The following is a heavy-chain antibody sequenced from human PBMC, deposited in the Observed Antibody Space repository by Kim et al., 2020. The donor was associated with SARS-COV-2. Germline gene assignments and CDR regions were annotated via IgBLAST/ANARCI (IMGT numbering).Heavy chain of an antibody. J-gene: IGHJ4*02. CDR2: N. V-gene: IGHV3-7*01. Sequence: NDYTESLKGRFTISRDNANNSVYLQMHSLRAEYTAVYYCARVNYDSPGCYWGQGTLVIVSS. D-gene: IGHD3-22*01. CDR3: ARVNYDSPGCY.